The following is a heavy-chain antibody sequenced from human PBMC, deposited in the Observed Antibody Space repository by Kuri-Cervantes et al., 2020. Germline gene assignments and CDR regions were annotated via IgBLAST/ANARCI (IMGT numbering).Heavy chain of an antibody. CDR1: GGTFSSYA. CDR3: ACYGDYGPAVGFDP. J-gene: IGHJ5*02. Sequence: SVKVSCKASGGTFSSYAISWVRQAPGQGLEWMGGIIPIFGTANYAQKFQGRVTITADESTSTAYMELSSLRSEDTAVYYCACYGDYGPAVGFDPWGQGTLVTVSS. CDR2: IIPIFGTA. V-gene: IGHV1-69*13. D-gene: IGHD4-17*01.